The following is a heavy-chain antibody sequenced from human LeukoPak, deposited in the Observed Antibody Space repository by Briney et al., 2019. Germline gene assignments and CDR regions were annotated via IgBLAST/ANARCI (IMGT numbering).Heavy chain of an antibody. CDR2: ISSSGSTI. V-gene: IGHV3-48*04. CDR3: ARCRSDHYGSGSYYTGPPTPLYGMDV. J-gene: IGHJ6*02. Sequence: PWGSLRLSCAASGFTFSSYWMHWVRQAPGKGLEWVSYISSSGSTIYYADSVKGRFTISRDNAKNSLYLQMNSLKAEDTAVYYCARCRSDHYGSGSYYTGPPTPLYGMDVWGQGTTVTVSS. CDR1: GFTFSSYW. D-gene: IGHD3-10*01.